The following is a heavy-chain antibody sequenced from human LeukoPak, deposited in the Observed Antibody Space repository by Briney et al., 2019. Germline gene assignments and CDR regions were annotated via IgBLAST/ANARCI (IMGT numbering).Heavy chain of an antibody. V-gene: IGHV4-34*01. J-gene: IGHJ4*02. CDR3: AREGYGRTYYFDY. Sequence: SETLSLTCAVYGGSFSGYYWSWIRQPPGKGLEWIGEINHSGGTNYNPSLKSRVTISVDRSKNQFSLKLSSVTAADTAVYYCAREGYGRTYYFDYWGQGTLVTVSS. CDR2: INHSGGT. CDR1: GGSFSGYY. D-gene: IGHD1-1*01.